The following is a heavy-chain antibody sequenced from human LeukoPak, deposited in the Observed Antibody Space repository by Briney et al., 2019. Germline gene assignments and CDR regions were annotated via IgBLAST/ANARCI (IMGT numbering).Heavy chain of an antibody. J-gene: IGHJ4*02. V-gene: IGHV1-2*02. Sequence: GRVTMTRDTSISTAYMELSRLRSDDTAVYYCARVLVAAAASFDYWGQGTLVTVSS. D-gene: IGHD6-13*01. CDR3: ARVLVAAAASFDY.